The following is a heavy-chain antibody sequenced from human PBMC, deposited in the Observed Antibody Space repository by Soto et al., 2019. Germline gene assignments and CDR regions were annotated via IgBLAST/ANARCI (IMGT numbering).Heavy chain of an antibody. CDR1: GASVSSGSYY. Sequence: PSETLSLSCSVAGASVSSGSYYWNWIRQTPGKGLEWIGNIYYSGSTKYNPSLKRRVTISLDTSKIQFSLKLSSLTAADTALYYCAREGAITGTAVFDFWGQGALVTVSS. V-gene: IGHV4-61*01. D-gene: IGHD1-7*01. CDR3: AREGAITGTAVFDF. J-gene: IGHJ4*02. CDR2: IYYSGST.